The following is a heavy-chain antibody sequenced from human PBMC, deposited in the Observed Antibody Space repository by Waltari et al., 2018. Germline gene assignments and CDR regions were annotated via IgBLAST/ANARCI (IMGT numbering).Heavy chain of an antibody. CDR3: ARKRITMVRGARYFDL. D-gene: IGHD3-10*01. V-gene: IGHV4-59*01. CDR1: ACSISSYY. Sequence: QVQLQESGPGLVKPSETLSLPCPVSACSISSYYWSCLRQPPGKGLEWIGYIYYSGSTNYNPSIKSRVTISVDTSKNQFSLKLSSVTAADTAVYYCARKRITMVRGARYFDLWGRGTLVTVSS. J-gene: IGHJ2*01. CDR2: IYYSGST.